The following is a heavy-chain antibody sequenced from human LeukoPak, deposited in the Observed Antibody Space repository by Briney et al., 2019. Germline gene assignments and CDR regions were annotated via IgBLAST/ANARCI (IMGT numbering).Heavy chain of an antibody. CDR3: ARDLEAAAGTFLDY. V-gene: IGHV1-46*01. J-gene: IGHJ4*02. D-gene: IGHD6-13*01. CDR1: GYTFTSYY. CDR2: INPSGGST. Sequence: ASVKVSCKASGYTFTSYYMHWVRQAPGQGLEWMGIINPSGGSTSYAQKFQGRVTMTRDTSISTAYMELSRLRSDDTAVYYRARDLEAAAGTFLDYWGQGTLVTVSS.